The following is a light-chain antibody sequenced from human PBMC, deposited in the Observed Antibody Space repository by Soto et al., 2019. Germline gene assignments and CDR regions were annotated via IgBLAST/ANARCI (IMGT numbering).Light chain of an antibody. V-gene: IGLV1-44*01. CDR3: AAWDDSLNGAV. J-gene: IGLJ7*01. CDR1: SSNIGSNT. Sequence: QSVLTQPPSAYGTPGQRVTISCSGSSSNIGSNTVNWYQQLPGTVPKLLIYRNNQRPSGVPDRFSGSKSGTSASLAISGLQSEDEADYYCAAWDDSLNGAVFGGGTQLTVL. CDR2: RNN.